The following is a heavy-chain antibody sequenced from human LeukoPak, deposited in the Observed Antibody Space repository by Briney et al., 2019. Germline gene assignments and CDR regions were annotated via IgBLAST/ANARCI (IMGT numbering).Heavy chain of an antibody. CDR1: GFTFSSYA. J-gene: IGHJ4*02. Sequence: GGSLRLSCAASGFTFSSYAMHWVRQAPGKGPVWVSRINDDGSDTTYADSVKGRFTISRDNAKNTLYLQMNSLRAEDTAVYYCARDIGTDWGQGTLVTVSS. V-gene: IGHV3-74*01. D-gene: IGHD1-14*01. CDR3: ARDIGTD. CDR2: INDDGSDT.